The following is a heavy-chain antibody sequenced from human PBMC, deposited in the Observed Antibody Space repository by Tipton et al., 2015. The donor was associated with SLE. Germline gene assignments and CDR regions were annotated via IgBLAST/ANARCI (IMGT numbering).Heavy chain of an antibody. Sequence: TLSLTCTVSGGSFSGYYWRWIRQPPGKGLEWIGEINHSVSTNYNPSLKSRVTISVDTSKNQFSLKLNSVTAADTAVYYCARSGSKADFDYWGQGTLVTVSS. D-gene: IGHD1-14*01. V-gene: IGHV4-34*01. CDR3: ARSGSKADFDY. CDR2: INHSVST. J-gene: IGHJ4*02. CDR1: GGSFSGYY.